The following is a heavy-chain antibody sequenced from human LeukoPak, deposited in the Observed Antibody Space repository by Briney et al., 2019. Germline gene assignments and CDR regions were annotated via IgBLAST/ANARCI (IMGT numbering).Heavy chain of an antibody. D-gene: IGHD4-17*01. CDR1: GYIFSDYY. CDR2: INPNNGVA. J-gene: IGHJ4*02. V-gene: IGHV1-2*06. CDR3: ARVAYGNDATSFDY. Sequence: ASVKVSCKTSGYIFSDYYMHLVRQAPGQGLEWMGRINPNNGVADYGQKFQGRVTMTRDTSIRTFYMELSRLRSDDTALYYCARVAYGNDATSFDYWGQGTLVTVSS.